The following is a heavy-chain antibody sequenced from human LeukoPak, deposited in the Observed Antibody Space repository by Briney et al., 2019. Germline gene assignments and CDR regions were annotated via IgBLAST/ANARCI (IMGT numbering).Heavy chain of an antibody. CDR1: GFTFSSYW. Sequence: GGSLRLSCAASGFTFSSYWMSWVRQAPGKGLEWVANIKEDGSEKYYVDSVKGRFTISRDNAKNSLYLQMNSLRAEDTAVYYCASGPRLGFGELLGYYYYYYGMDVWGKGTAVTVSS. CDR2: IKEDGSEK. CDR3: ASGPRLGFGELLGYYYYYYGMDV. D-gene: IGHD3-10*01. V-gene: IGHV3-7*03. J-gene: IGHJ6*04.